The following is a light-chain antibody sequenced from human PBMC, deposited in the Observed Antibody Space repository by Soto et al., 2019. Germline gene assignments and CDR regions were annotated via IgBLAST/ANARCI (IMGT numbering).Light chain of an antibody. Sequence: IVLTQSPGTLSLSPGERATLSCRASQSVISNFLAWYQQKPGQAPRVLIYGASSRATGIPDRFSGSGSGTDFTLTISRLEPEDFAVYFCQQYGNSPTFGQGTKV. V-gene: IGKV3-20*01. J-gene: IGKJ1*01. CDR2: GAS. CDR3: QQYGNSPT. CDR1: QSVISNF.